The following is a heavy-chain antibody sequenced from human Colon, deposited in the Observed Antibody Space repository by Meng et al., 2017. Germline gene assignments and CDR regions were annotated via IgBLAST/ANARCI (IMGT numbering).Heavy chain of an antibody. J-gene: IGHJ4*02. CDR2: IKSKPYGGTA. CDR3: SSCSGGSCYGGSFH. Sequence: GESLKISCTASGFTFGDYALSWVRQAPGKGLEWVGFIKSKPYGGTAEYVASVKGRFIISRDDSKSSVYLQMNNLKTEDTAVYFCSSCSGGSCYGGSFHWGQGTLVTVSS. CDR1: GFTFGDYA. V-gene: IGHV3-49*04. D-gene: IGHD2-15*01.